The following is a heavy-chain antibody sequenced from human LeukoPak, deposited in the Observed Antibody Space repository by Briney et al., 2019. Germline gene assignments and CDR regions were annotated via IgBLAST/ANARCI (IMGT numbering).Heavy chain of an antibody. CDR3: ARLEYSGYDFDAFDI. J-gene: IGHJ3*02. CDR2: IYYSGST. V-gene: IGHV4-59*08. Sequence: SETLSLTCTVSGGSISSYYWSWIRQPPGKGPEWIGYIYYSGSTNYNPSLKSRVTISVDTSKNQFSLKLSSVTAADTAVYYCARLEYSGYDFDAFDIWGQGTMVTVSS. D-gene: IGHD5-12*01. CDR1: GGSISSYY.